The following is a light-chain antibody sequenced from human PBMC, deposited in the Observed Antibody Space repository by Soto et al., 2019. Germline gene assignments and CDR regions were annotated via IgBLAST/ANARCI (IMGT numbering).Light chain of an antibody. CDR2: DDS. Sequence: SYELTQPPSVSVAPGQTARITCGGNNIGSKSVHWYQQKPGQAPVLGVYDDSDRPSGIPERFSGSNSANTATLTISRVEAGDEDDYYCQVWDSSSDHVVFGGGTKVTVL. J-gene: IGLJ2*01. V-gene: IGLV3-21*02. CDR1: NIGSKS. CDR3: QVWDSSSDHVV.